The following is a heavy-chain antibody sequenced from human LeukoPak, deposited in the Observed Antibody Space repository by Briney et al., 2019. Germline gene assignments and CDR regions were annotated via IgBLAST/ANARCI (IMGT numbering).Heavy chain of an antibody. V-gene: IGHV4-39*01. D-gene: IGHD5-18*01. CDR2: IYYSGST. CDR1: GGSISSSSYY. CDR3: ARVGDTAMVMGGAFDI. J-gene: IGHJ3*02. Sequence: PSETLSLTCTVSGGSISSSSYYWGWIRQPPGKGLEWIGSIYYSGSTYYNPSLKSRVTISVDTSKNQFSLKLSSVTAADTAVYYCARVGDTAMVMGGAFDIWGQGTMVTVSS.